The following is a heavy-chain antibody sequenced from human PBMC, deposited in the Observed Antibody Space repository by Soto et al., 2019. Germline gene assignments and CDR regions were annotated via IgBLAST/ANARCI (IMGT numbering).Heavy chain of an antibody. D-gene: IGHD1-26*01. J-gene: IGHJ4*02. Sequence: TGGSLRLSCAASGFNFSDYAMHWIRQAPGKGLEWLAIISLEGSNKYSAKSVKDRFTISRDNSKSTVYLQMNSLRPEDTAVYYCARDLEVGAHLYFFDFWGPRTPVTVSS. CDR1: GFNFSDYA. CDR2: ISLEGSNK. CDR3: ARDLEVGAHLYFFDF. V-gene: IGHV3-30*03.